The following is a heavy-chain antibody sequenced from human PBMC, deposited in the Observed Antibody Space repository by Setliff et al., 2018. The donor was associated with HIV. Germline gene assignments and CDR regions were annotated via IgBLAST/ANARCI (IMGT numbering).Heavy chain of an antibody. CDR3: ARLRYGSGIPLDV. CDR2: IYYSGST. CDR1: GDSFSTSSYF. D-gene: IGHD3-10*01. J-gene: IGHJ6*04. V-gene: IGHV4-39*01. Sequence: PTETLSLTCSVSGDSFSTSSYFWGWVRQSPGKGLEWIGTIYYSGSTFYNPSFKSRVTMSVDTSKNQFSLELSSVTAADTAVYYCARLRYGSGIPLDVWGTGISVTVSS.